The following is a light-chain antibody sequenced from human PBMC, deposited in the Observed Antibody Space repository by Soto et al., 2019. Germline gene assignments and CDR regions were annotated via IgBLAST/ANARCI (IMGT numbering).Light chain of an antibody. CDR3: QQRSNWPT. Sequence: EIVMTQSPVTLSVSPGERATLSCRASQSVRSNLAWYQQKPGQAPSLLIYGAFTRATGIPTRFSGSGSGTDFTLTISSLEPEDFAVYYCQQRSNWPTFGQGTRLEIK. CDR2: GAF. J-gene: IGKJ5*01. V-gene: IGKV3-11*01. CDR1: QSVRSN.